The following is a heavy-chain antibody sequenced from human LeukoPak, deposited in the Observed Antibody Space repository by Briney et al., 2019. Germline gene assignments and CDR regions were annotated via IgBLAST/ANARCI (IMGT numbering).Heavy chain of an antibody. CDR2: IRSDGSTT. D-gene: IGHD6-19*01. J-gene: IGHJ4*02. Sequence: HPGGSLRLSCEASGFTLSNSWMHWVRQAPGKGLVWVSHIRSDGSTTVYADSVKGRFITSRDSAKNTLYLQMNSLSADDTAVYYCVRSSGWPDYWGQGTLVTVSS. V-gene: IGHV3-74*01. CDR3: VRSSGWPDY. CDR1: GFTLSNSW.